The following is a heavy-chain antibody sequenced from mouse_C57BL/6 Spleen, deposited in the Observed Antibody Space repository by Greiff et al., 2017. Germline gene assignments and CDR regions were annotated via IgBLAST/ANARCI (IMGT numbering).Heavy chain of an antibody. Sequence: QVQLQQSGPELVKPGASVKISCKASGYAFSSSWMNWVKQRPGKGLEWIGRVYPGDGDTNYNGKFKGKATLTADKSASTAYMQLSSLTSEDSAVYFCARGGTTMGFDDWGQGTTLTVSS. CDR1: GYAFSSSW. CDR3: ARGGTTMGFDD. CDR2: VYPGDGDT. J-gene: IGHJ2*01. D-gene: IGHD2-1*01. V-gene: IGHV1-82*01.